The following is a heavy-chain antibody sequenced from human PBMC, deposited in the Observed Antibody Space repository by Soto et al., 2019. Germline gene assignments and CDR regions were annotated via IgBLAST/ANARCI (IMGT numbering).Heavy chain of an antibody. Sequence: PSETLSLTCTVSGGSISSYYWSWIRQPPGKGLEWIGYIYYSGSTNYNPSLKSRVTISVDTSKNQFSLKLSSVTAADTAVYYCARQSGYDFYGFDYWGQGTLVTVSS. CDR1: GGSISSYY. J-gene: IGHJ4*02. CDR2: IYYSGST. D-gene: IGHD5-12*01. CDR3: ARQSGYDFYGFDY. V-gene: IGHV4-59*08.